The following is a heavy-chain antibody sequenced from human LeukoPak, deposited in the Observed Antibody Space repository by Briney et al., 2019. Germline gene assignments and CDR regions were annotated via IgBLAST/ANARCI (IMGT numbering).Heavy chain of an antibody. V-gene: IGHV1-69*05. Sequence: GASVKVSCKASGGTFSSYAISWVRQAPGQGLEWMGGIIPIFGTANYAQKFQGRVTITTAESTSTAYMELSSLRSEDTAVYYCARDSGSGYDYSYFDYWGQGTLATVSS. CDR3: ARDSGSGYDYSYFDY. J-gene: IGHJ4*02. CDR2: IIPIFGTA. D-gene: IGHD5-12*01. CDR1: GGTFSSYA.